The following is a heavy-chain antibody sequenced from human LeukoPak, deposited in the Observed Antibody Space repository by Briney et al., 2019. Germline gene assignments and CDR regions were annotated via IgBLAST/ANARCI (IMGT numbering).Heavy chain of an antibody. CDR3: ARDEYYYGSGSYLWFDY. CDR1: GGSISSYY. Sequence: SETLSLTCTVSGGSISSYYWSWIRQPPGKGLEWIGYIYYSGSTNYNPSLKSRVTMSVDTSKNQFSLKLSSVTAADTAVYYCARDEYYYGSGSYLWFDYWGQGTLVTVSS. V-gene: IGHV4-59*12. J-gene: IGHJ4*02. D-gene: IGHD3-10*01. CDR2: IYYSGST.